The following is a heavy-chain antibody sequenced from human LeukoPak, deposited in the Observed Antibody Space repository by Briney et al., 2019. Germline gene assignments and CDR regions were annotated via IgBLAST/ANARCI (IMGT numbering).Heavy chain of an antibody. J-gene: IGHJ4*02. Sequence: GGSLRLSCAASGFTVSSNYMSWVRQAPGKGLEWVSVIYSGGSTYYADSVKGRFTISRDNSKNTLYLQMNSLRAEDTAIYYCAKVTYGSGTYGAFDSWGQGTLVTVSS. CDR3: AKVTYGSGTYGAFDS. D-gene: IGHD3-10*01. V-gene: IGHV3-53*01. CDR1: GFTVSSNY. CDR2: IYSGGST.